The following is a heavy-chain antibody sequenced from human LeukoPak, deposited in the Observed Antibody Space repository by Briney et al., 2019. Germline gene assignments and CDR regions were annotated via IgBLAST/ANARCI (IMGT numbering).Heavy chain of an antibody. CDR1: GYTFSMYG. Sequence: GASVKVSCKASGYTFSMYGISWERQAPGQGLEWMGWVSAHDGHTNLAQKFQGRVTMTRDTSTNTAYMEVGSLTSDDTAVYYCARDYPVAGGEDCFDPWGQGTLVTVSS. J-gene: IGHJ5*02. D-gene: IGHD3-16*01. CDR3: ARDYPVAGGEDCFDP. CDR2: VSAHDGHT. V-gene: IGHV1-18*01.